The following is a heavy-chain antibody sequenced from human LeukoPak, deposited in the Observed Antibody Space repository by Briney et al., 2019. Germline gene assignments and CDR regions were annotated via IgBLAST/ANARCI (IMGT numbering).Heavy chain of an antibody. CDR2: LSSDGMTT. V-gene: IGHV3-74*01. J-gene: IGHJ6*03. Sequence: GGSLRLSCAASGFTLSSNWMHWVWQAPGKGLVWVSRLSSDGMTTTYADFVKGRFTISRDNAKNMLFLQMDSLRAEDTAVYFCARGGTAMTTLDYMDVWGKGTTVTVSS. CDR1: GFTLSSNW. D-gene: IGHD4-11*01. CDR3: ARGGTAMTTLDYMDV.